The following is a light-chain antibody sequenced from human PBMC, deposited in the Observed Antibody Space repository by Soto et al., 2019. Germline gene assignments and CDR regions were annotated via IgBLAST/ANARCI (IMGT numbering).Light chain of an antibody. Sequence: QSALTQPASVSGSPGQSITISCTGTSSDVGTYNLVSWYQHHTGKAPKLMIYEGSKRPSGVSNRFSGSKSGNTASLTISGLQAEDEAEYDCCSYAGSSTYVFGTGTKLTVL. V-gene: IGLV2-23*01. CDR3: CSYAGSSTYV. CDR2: EGS. CDR1: SSDVGTYNL. J-gene: IGLJ1*01.